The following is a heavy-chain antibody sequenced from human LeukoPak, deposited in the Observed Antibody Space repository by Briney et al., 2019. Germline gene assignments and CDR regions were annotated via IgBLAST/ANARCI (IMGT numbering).Heavy chain of an antibody. CDR3: ARGGSYHRNYYFDY. CDR1: GGSISSGSYY. Sequence: SQTLSLTCTVSGGSISSGSYYWSWIRQPAGKGLEGIGRIYTSGSTNYNPSLKSRVTISVDTSKNQFSLKLSSVTAADTAVYYCARGGSYHRNYYFDYWGQGTLVTVSS. CDR2: IYTSGST. D-gene: IGHD1-26*01. V-gene: IGHV4-61*02. J-gene: IGHJ4*02.